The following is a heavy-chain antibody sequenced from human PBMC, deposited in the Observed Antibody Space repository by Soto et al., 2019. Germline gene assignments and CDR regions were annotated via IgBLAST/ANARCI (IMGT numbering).Heavy chain of an antibody. D-gene: IGHD6-19*01. CDR1: GFTFDDYT. CDR3: AKDIAASGWYSLDY. V-gene: IGHV3-43*01. J-gene: IGHJ4*02. Sequence: GGSLRLSCAASGFTFDDYTMHWVRQAPGKGLEWVSLISWDGGSTYYADSVKGRFTISRDNSKNSLYLQMNSLRTEDTALYYCAKDIAASGWYSLDYWGRGTLVTVSS. CDR2: ISWDGGST.